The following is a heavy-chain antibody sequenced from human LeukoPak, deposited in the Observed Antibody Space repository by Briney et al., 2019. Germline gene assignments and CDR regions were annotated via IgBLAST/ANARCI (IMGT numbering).Heavy chain of an antibody. J-gene: IGHJ6*03. CDR3: ARSLRVRGVPDYMDD. Sequence: GGSLRLSCAASGFTVSSNYMTWVRQAPGKGLEWVSVIYKNAITYYADTVKGRFTISRDNSKNMLYLQMNSLRADDTAVYYCARSLRVRGVPDYMDDWGKGTTVTISS. D-gene: IGHD3-10*01. CDR2: IYKNAIT. CDR1: GFTVSSNY. V-gene: IGHV3-53*01.